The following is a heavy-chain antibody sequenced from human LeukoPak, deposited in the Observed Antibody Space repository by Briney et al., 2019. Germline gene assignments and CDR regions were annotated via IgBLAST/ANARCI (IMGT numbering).Heavy chain of an antibody. D-gene: IGHD1-26*01. V-gene: IGHV5-51*01. CDR2: IYTGDSDT. J-gene: IGHJ4*02. Sequence: GKCGKAHCKGSPYRYTSCIMGCAGPINGKGLDWMGIIYTGDSDTTYSPSCQGQVTISADKSISTAYLQWSSLKASDNAMYYCARQYSGSYLVDYWGQGTLVTVSS. CDR1: PYRYTSCI. CDR3: ARQYSGSYLVDY.